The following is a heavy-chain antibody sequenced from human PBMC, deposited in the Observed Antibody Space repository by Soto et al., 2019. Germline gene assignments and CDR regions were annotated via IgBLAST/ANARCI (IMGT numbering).Heavy chain of an antibody. Sequence: ASVKVSCKASGGTFSSYAIGWVRQLPGKGLDWLGIIYPGDSETRYSPSFRGQVTFSVDMSISTAYLQWSSLKTSDIAIYYCARLVGAYDSYFKHWGQGTRVTVSS. V-gene: IGHV5-51*01. CDR3: ARLVGAYDSYFKH. CDR1: GGTFSSYA. CDR2: IYPGDSET. J-gene: IGHJ4*02. D-gene: IGHD5-12*01.